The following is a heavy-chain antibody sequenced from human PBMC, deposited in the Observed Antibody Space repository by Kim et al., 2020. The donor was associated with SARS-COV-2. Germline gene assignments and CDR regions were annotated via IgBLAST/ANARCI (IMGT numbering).Heavy chain of an antibody. V-gene: IGHV3-20*01. CDR3: AREVGATRVYYYHYGMDV. J-gene: IGHJ6*02. CDR2: INWNGGST. Sequence: GGSLRLSCAASGFTFDDYGMSWVRQAPGKGLEWVSGINWNGGSTGYADSVKGRFTISRDNAKNSLYLQMNSLRAEDTALYHCAREVGATRVYYYHYGMDVWGQGTTVTVSS. CDR1: GFTFDDYG. D-gene: IGHD1-26*01.